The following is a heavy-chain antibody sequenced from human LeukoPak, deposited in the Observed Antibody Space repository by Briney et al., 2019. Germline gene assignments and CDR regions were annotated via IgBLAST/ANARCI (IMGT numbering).Heavy chain of an antibody. CDR3: AKISLSSPLAFIDY. CDR1: GFTFSSYA. V-gene: IGHV3-23*01. CDR2: ISGSGGST. J-gene: IGHJ4*02. D-gene: IGHD3-16*01. Sequence: PGGSLRLSCAASGFTFSSYAMSWVRQAPGKGLEWVSAISGSGGSTYYADSVKGRFTISRDNSKNTLYLQMNSLRAEDTAVYYCAKISLSSPLAFIDYWGQGTLVTVSS.